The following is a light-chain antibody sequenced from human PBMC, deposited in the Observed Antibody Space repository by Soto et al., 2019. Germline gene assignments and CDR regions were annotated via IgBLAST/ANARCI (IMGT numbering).Light chain of an antibody. CDR1: QSISNK. V-gene: IGKV1-5*01. Sequence: IQMTQSPSTLSASIGDRVTITCRASQSISNKLAWYQQKPGNAPKVLIFDASTLESGVPSRFSGSGSVTQFSLTISSLQPDDFATYYCQHYGDVWAFGQGTKVDIK. CDR2: DAS. J-gene: IGKJ1*01. CDR3: QHYGDVWA.